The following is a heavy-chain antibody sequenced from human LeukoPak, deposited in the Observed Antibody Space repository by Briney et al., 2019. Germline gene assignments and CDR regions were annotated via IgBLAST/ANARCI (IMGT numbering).Heavy chain of an antibody. Sequence: PGGSLRLSCAASGFTFNIHWMHWVRQAPGKGLVWVSRTNADGSSTDYADSVKGRFTISRDNAKNTLYLQMNSLRAEDTAVYYCGRDHNWNQIDYWGQGSLVTVSS. CDR3: GRDHNWNQIDY. D-gene: IGHD1-20*01. V-gene: IGHV3-74*01. CDR1: GFTFNIHW. CDR2: TNADGSST. J-gene: IGHJ4*02.